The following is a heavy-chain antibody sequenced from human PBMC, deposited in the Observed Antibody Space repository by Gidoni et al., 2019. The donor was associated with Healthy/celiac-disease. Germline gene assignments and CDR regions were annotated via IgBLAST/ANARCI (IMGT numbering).Heavy chain of an antibody. V-gene: IGHV3-66*01. J-gene: IGHJ4*02. CDR1: GFTVSSHY. D-gene: IGHD3-10*01. CDR2: IYSGGST. CDR3: ARGPTYGSGSYWVCWGGSSCYFDY. Sequence: EVQLVESGGGLVQPGGSLRLSCAASGFTVSSHYMSWVRPAPGKGLEWVSVIYSGGSTYYADSVKGRFTISRDNSKNTLYLQMNSLRAEDTAVYYCARGPTYGSGSYWVCWGGSSCYFDYWGQGTLVTVSS.